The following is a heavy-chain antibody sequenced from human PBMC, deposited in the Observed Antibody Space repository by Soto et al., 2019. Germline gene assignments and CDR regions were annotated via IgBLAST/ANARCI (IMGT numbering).Heavy chain of an antibody. D-gene: IGHD3-22*01. CDR1: GDFVSSSRYY. CDR3: ARHKELLLASLSYGLDL. V-gene: IGHV4-39*01. CDR2: IYYTGDT. J-gene: IGHJ6*02. Sequence: SETLSLTCTVSGDFVSSSRYYWGWIRQPPGKGLEWIGSIYYTGDTFFNPSLKSRVTFSVDPSKNQFSLKLTSLTAADTAVYFCARHKELLLASLSYGLDLWGQGTTVTVS.